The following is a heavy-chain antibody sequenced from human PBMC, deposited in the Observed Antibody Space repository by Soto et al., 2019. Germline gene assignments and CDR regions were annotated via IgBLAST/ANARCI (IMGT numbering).Heavy chain of an antibody. CDR1: GYTFTSYG. CDR2: ISAYNGNT. J-gene: IGHJ4*02. V-gene: IGHV1-18*01. D-gene: IGHD6-13*01. Sequence: GASVKVSCKASGYTFTSYGISWVRQAPGQGLEWMGWISAYNGNTNYAQKLQGRVTMTTDTSTSTAYMELRSLRSDDTAVYYCARDISSSWYAYFDYWGQGTLVTVSS. CDR3: ARDISSSWYAYFDY.